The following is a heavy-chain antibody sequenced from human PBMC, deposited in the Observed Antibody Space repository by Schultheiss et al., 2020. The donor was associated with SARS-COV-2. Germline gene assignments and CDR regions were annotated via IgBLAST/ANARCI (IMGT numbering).Heavy chain of an antibody. CDR1: GFTFSSYG. J-gene: IGHJ3*02. Sequence: GGSLRLSCAASGFTFSSYGMHWVRQAPGKGLEWVAVIWYDGSNKYYADSVKGRFTISRDNSKNTLYLQMNSLRAEDTAVYYCARGFMAVTTVSAFDIWGQGTMVTVSS. V-gene: IGHV3-30*19. CDR2: IWYDGSNK. D-gene: IGHD4-17*01. CDR3: ARGFMAVTTVSAFDI.